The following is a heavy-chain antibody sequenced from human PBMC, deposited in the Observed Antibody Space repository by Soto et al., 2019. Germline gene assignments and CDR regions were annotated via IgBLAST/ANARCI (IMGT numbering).Heavy chain of an antibody. J-gene: IGHJ5*02. CDR3: ARKVHDSSGWYFNWFDP. CDR2: ISAYNGNT. D-gene: IGHD6-19*01. V-gene: IGHV1-18*01. CDR1: GYTFTCYG. Sequence: ASVKVSCKASGYTFTCYGISWVRQAPGQGLEWMGWISAYNGNTNYAQKLQGRVTMTTDTSTSTAYMELRSLRSDDTAVYYCARKVHDSSGWYFNWFDPWGQGTLVTVSS.